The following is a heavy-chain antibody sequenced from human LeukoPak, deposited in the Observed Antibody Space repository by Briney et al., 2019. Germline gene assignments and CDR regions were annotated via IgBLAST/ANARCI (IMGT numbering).Heavy chain of an antibody. J-gene: IGHJ5*02. V-gene: IGHV1-69*01. Sequence: SVKVSCKASGGTFSSYAISWVRQAPGQGLEWMGGIIPIFGTANYAQKFRGRVTITADESTSTAYMELSSLRSEDTAVYYCARDKSFFYDFGLMNGFDPWGQGTLVTVSS. CDR3: ARDKSFFYDFGLMNGFDP. CDR2: IIPIFGTA. CDR1: GGTFSSYA. D-gene: IGHD3-3*01.